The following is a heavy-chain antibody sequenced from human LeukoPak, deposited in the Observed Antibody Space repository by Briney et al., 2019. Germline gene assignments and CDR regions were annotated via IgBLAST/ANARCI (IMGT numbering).Heavy chain of an antibody. CDR2: ISWSSGSI. D-gene: IGHD3-22*01. Sequence: GRSLRLSCAASGFTFDDYAMHWVRQAPGKGLEWVSGISWSSGSIGYADSVKGRFTISRDNAKNSLYLQMNSLRAEDTALYYCAKGGGALYDSSGSHWYFDLWGRGTLVTVSS. CDR1: GFTFDDYA. V-gene: IGHV3-9*01. CDR3: AKGGGALYDSSGSHWYFDL. J-gene: IGHJ2*01.